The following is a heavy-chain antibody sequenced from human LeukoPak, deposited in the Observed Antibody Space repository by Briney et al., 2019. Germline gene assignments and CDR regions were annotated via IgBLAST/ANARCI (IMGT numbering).Heavy chain of an antibody. CDR3: ARHGGGYSFDY. V-gene: IGHV4-59*08. Sequence: SETLSLTCSVSGGSISNYYWSWIRQPPGKGLEWLGYIYNSGSTNYSPSLKSRVTISVDTSKNQFSLKLSSVTAADTAVYYCARHGGGYSFDYWGQGTLVTVSP. CDR1: GGSISNYY. J-gene: IGHJ4*02. D-gene: IGHD5-24*01. CDR2: IYNSGST.